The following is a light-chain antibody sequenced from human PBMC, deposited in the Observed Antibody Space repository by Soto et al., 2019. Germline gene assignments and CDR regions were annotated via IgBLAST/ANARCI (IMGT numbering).Light chain of an antibody. CDR1: LSISRY. J-gene: IGKJ5*01. CDR2: GAS. CDR3: QQTFHSPIT. V-gene: IGKV1-39*01. Sequence: DIELTQSPSSLSASVGDRVIIACLASLSISRYLHWYHQQPGKGPKVLIYGASSLQSGVSSRFSGSGSGTDFTLTISSVRPEDLGSFYCQQTFHSPITFGQGTRLEIK.